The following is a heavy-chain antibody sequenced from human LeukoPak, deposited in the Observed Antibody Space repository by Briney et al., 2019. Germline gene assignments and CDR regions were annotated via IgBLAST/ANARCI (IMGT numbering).Heavy chain of an antibody. CDR2: INHSGST. CDR3: ARGRQRITMVRGVMKYFDY. J-gene: IGHJ4*02. D-gene: IGHD3-10*01. V-gene: IGHV4-34*01. Sequence: SETLSPTCAVYGGSFSGYYWSWIRQPPGKGLEWIGEINHSGSTNYNPSLKSRVTIPVDTSKNQFSLKLSSVTAADTAVYYCARGRQRITMVRGVMKYFDYWGQGTLVTVSS. CDR1: GGSFSGYY.